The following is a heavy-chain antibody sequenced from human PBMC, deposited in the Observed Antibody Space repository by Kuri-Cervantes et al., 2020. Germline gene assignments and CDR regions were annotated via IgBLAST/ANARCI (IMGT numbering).Heavy chain of an antibody. CDR2: ISWNSGSI. J-gene: IGHJ4*02. D-gene: IGHD5-24*01. V-gene: IGHV3-9*01. Sequence: SLKISCAASGFTFDDYAMHWVRQAPGKGLEWVSGISWNSGSIGYADSVKGRFTISRDNAKNTLYLQMNSLGAEDTAVYYCVRDKDGYNFWGQGTLVTVSS. CDR1: GFTFDDYA. CDR3: VRDKDGYNF.